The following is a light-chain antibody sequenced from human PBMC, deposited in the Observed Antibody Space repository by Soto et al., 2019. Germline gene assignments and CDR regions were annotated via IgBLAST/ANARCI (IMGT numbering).Light chain of an antibody. Sequence: QSALTQPASVSVSPGQSITISCSGTSSDVGAYTSVSWYQQHPGKAPKLMIYEVSNRPSGVSNRFSGSKSANTASLTISGLQADDEAHYYCTSYTSDNRSYVFGTGTKVTVL. CDR1: SSDVGAYTS. CDR2: EVS. J-gene: IGLJ1*01. V-gene: IGLV2-14*01. CDR3: TSYTSDNRSYV.